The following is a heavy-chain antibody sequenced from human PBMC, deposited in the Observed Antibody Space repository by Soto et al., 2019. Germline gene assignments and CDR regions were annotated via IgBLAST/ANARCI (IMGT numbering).Heavy chain of an antibody. V-gene: IGHV1-18*01. J-gene: IGHJ5*02. D-gene: IGHD3-10*01. CDR3: AREDYYGSGSYYNSGSGWFDP. CDR1: GYTFTSFG. CDR2: ISAYNGNT. Sequence: QVQLVQSGAEVKKPGALVKVSCKASGYTFTSFGISWVRQAPGQGLEWMGRISAYNGNTNYAQKLQGRVTMPTDTSTSTVYMELRSLRSDDTAVYYCAREDYYGSGSYYNSGSGWFDPWGQGTLVTVSS.